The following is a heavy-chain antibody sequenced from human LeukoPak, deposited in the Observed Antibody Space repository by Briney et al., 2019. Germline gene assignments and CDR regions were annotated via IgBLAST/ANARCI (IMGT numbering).Heavy chain of an antibody. V-gene: IGHV1-18*01. CDR1: GYTFISYG. J-gene: IGHJ4*01. Sequence: ASVKVSCKASGYTFISYGVSWVRQAPGQGLEWMGWISTYGGSTNYAQKLQGRVTVTTDTSTSTVYMELRSLRSDDTAVYYCARPNTEANGYFFDFWGHGTLVTVSS. CDR2: ISTYGGST. D-gene: IGHD5-18*01. CDR3: ARPNTEANGYFFDF.